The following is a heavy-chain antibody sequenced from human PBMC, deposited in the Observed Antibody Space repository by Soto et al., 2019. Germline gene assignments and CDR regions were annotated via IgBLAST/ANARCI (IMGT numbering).Heavy chain of an antibody. CDR1: GFTFSSYS. Sequence: EVQLVESGGGLVKPGGSLRLSCAASGFTFSSYSMNWDRQAPGKGLEWVSSISSSSSYIYYADSVKGRFTISRDNAKNSLYLQMNSLRDEDTAVYYCARDPGGHGDYGMAFHYWGQGILVTVSS. J-gene: IGHJ4*02. V-gene: IGHV3-21*01. CDR3: ARDPGGHGDYGMAFHY. D-gene: IGHD4-17*01. CDR2: ISSSSSYI.